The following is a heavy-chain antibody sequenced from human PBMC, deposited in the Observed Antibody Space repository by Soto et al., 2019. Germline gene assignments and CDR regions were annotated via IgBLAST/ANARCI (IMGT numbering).Heavy chain of an antibody. CDR3: AQGSGYSSGWQDSYYYYGMDV. CDR1: GYTFTSYD. Sequence: ASVKVSCKASGYTFTSYDINWVRQATGQGLEWMGWMNPNSGNTGYAQKFQGRVTMTRNTSISTAYVELSSLRSEDTAVYYCAQGSGYSSGWQDSYYYYGMDVWGQGTTVTVSS. CDR2: MNPNSGNT. J-gene: IGHJ6*02. D-gene: IGHD6-19*01. V-gene: IGHV1-8*01.